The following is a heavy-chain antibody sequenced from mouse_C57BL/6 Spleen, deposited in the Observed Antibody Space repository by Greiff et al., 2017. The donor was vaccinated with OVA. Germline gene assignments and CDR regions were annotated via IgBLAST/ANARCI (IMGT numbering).Heavy chain of an antibody. J-gene: IGHJ2*01. CDR3: ARDGNYLYYFDF. Sequence: EVKLVESGGGLVKPGGSLKLSCAASGFTFSSYTMSWVRQTPEKRLEWVATISGGGGNTYYPDSVKGRFTISRDNAKNTLYLQMSSLRSEDTALDYCARDGNYLYYFDFWGQGTTLTVSS. CDR1: GFTFSSYT. D-gene: IGHD2-1*01. V-gene: IGHV5-9*01. CDR2: ISGGGGNT.